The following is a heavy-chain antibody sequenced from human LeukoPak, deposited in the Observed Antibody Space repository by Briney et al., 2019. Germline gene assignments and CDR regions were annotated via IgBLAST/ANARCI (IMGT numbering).Heavy chain of an antibody. V-gene: IGHV4-59*01. D-gene: IGHD6-13*01. CDR1: GGSISSYY. J-gene: IGHJ4*02. CDR2: IYYSGST. CDR3: ARVDSSNWYEYRGYFDY. Sequence: SETLSLTCTVSGGSISSYYWSWVRQPPGKGLEWIGYIYYSGSTNYNPSLKSRVTISVDTSKNQFSLKLSSVTAADTAVYYCARVDSSNWYEYRGYFDYWGQGTLVTVSS.